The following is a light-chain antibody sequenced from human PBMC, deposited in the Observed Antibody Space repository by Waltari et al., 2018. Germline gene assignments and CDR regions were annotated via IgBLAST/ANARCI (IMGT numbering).Light chain of an antibody. J-gene: IGLJ2*01. Sequence: QSALTQPRSVSGPPGQSVTISCPGTTRDLGGYNYVSWYQQHPGKAPKLMIYDVTNRPSGVPDRFSGSKSGNTASLTISGLQAEDETDYYCCSYAGSYVIFGGGTKLTVL. CDR3: CSYAGSYVI. CDR1: TRDLGGYNY. V-gene: IGLV2-11*01. CDR2: DVT.